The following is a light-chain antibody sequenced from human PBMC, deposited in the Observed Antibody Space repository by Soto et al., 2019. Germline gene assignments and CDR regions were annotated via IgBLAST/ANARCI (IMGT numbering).Light chain of an antibody. CDR2: DVS. Sequence: QPVLTQPASVSGSPGQSITISCTGTSSDVGGYNYVSWYQHHPGKAPKLMIYDVSSRPSGVSNRFSGSKSGNTASLIISGLQAEDEADYYCSSYTSTGTRVFGGGTKLTVL. V-gene: IGLV2-14*01. J-gene: IGLJ2*01. CDR3: SSYTSTGTRV. CDR1: SSDVGGYNY.